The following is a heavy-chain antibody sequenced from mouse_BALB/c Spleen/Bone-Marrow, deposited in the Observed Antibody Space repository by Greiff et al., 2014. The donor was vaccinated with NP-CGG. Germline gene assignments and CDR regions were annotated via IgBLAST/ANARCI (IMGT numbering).Heavy chain of an antibody. Sequence: VQLQQSGAELMKPGASVKISCKATGYTFSSYWIEWVKQRPGHGLEWIGEILPGSDSTNYNEKFKGKATFTADTSSNTAYMQLSSLTSEDSAVYYCACWGYDGYFYAMDYWGQGTSVTVSS. CDR2: ILPGSDST. CDR1: GYTFSSYW. V-gene: IGHV1-9*01. CDR3: ACWGYDGYFYAMDY. D-gene: IGHD2-3*01. J-gene: IGHJ4*01.